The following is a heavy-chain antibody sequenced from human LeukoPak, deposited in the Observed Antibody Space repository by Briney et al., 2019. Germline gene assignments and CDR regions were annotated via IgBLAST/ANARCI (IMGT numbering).Heavy chain of an antibody. J-gene: IGHJ4*02. CDR3: ARHRGPYCYGPRTDHNFDD. CDR1: GGSISSSSYY. CDR2: IYYSGGT. D-gene: IGHD3-10*01. Sequence: PSETLSLTCTVSGGSISSSSYYWGWIRQPPGKGLEWIGSIYYSGGTYYNPSLKSRVTISVDTSKNQLSLKLTSVTAADTAVYYCARHRGPYCYGPRTDHNFDDWGQGTLVTVSS. V-gene: IGHV4-39*01.